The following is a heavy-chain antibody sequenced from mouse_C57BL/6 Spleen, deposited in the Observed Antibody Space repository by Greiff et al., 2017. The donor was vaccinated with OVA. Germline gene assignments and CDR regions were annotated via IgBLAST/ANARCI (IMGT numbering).Heavy chain of an antibody. J-gene: IGHJ4*01. CDR1: GYTFTSYT. V-gene: IGHV1-4*01. D-gene: IGHD2-4*01. CDR3: ARIYYDYDEEGDYAMDY. Sequence: QVQLKESGAELARPGASVKMSCKASGYTFTSYTMHWVKQRPEQGLEWIGYINPSSGYTKYNQKFKDKATLTADKSSSTAYMQLSSLTSEDSAVYYCARIYYDYDEEGDYAMDYWGQGTSVTVSS. CDR2: INPSSGYT.